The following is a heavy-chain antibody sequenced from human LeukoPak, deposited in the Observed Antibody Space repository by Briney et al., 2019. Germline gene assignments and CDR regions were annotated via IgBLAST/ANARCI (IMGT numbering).Heavy chain of an antibody. D-gene: IGHD1-26*01. CDR3: AKGLAIAGATYFDY. Sequence: GGSLRLSCAASGFTFSSYAMSWVRQAPGKGLEWVSAISGSGGSTYYADSVKGRFTISRDNSKSTLYLETNTLRAEDTALYYCAKGLAIAGATYFDYWGQGALVTVSS. V-gene: IGHV3-23*01. CDR2: ISGSGGST. J-gene: IGHJ4*02. CDR1: GFTFSSYA.